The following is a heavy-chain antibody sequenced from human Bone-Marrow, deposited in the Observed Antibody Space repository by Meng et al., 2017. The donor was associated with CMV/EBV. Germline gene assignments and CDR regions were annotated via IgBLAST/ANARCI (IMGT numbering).Heavy chain of an antibody. D-gene: IGHD6-25*01. V-gene: IGHV2-5*01. CDR2: IYWNDAK. J-gene: IGHJ5*02. CDR1: GFSVSTSGVG. Sequence: GFSVSTSGVGVGWIRQPPGKALEWLALIYWNDAKYYNPSLSGRLTITKDTSKNQVVLTMTDMEPVDTATYCCAHRSRNSGFYDWLDPWGQGTLVTVSS. CDR3: AHRSRNSGFYDWLDP.